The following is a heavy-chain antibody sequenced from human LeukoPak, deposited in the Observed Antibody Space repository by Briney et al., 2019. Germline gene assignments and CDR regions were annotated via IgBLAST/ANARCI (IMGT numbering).Heavy chain of an antibody. Sequence: SQTLSLTCAISGDSVSSNSAAWNWIRQSPSRGLEWLGRTYYRSKWYNDYAVSVKSRITINPDTSKNQFSLQLNSVTPEDTAVYYCAKDLEGSGIVGYYYYYGMDVWGQGTTVTVSS. CDR3: AKDLEGSGIVGYYYYYGMDV. D-gene: IGHD1-26*01. J-gene: IGHJ6*02. CDR2: TYYRSKWYN. CDR1: GDSVSSNSAA. V-gene: IGHV6-1*01.